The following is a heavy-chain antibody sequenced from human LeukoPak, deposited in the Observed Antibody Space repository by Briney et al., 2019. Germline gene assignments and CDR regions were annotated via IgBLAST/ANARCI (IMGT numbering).Heavy chain of an antibody. J-gene: IGHJ4*02. CDR2: INWNGGST. D-gene: IGHD3-22*01. CDR3: ARVGEYYYDSSGYYPGY. V-gene: IGHV3-20*04. CDR1: GFTFDDYG. Sequence: AGGSLRLSCAASGFTFDDYGMGWVRQAPGKGLEWVSGINWNGGSTGYADSVKGRFTISRDNAKNSLYLQMNSLRAEDTALYYCARVGEYYYDSSGYYPGYWGQGTLVTVSS.